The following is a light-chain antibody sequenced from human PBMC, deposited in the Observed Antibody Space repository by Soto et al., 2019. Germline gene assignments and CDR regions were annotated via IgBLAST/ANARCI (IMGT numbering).Light chain of an antibody. CDR2: AAT. J-gene: IGKJ3*01. CDR3: QQSFSIPFT. Sequence: DIQMTQSPSSLSASVGDRVTITCRASQSISGGYLNWYQQKPGTAPNLLIYAATSLESGVPSRFSGSGSETDFTLTISSLQPEDFATYYCQQSFSIPFTVGPGTKVDSK. V-gene: IGKV1-39*01. CDR1: QSISGGY.